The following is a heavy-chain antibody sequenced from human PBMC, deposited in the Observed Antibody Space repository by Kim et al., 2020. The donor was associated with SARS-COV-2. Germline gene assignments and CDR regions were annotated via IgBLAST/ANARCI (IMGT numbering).Heavy chain of an antibody. Sequence: PSLQGQVTISADKSISTAYLQWSSLKASDTAMYYCARRSSDILTGYPLDYWGQGTLVTVSS. V-gene: IGHV5-51*01. D-gene: IGHD3-9*01. J-gene: IGHJ4*02. CDR3: ARRSSDILTGYPLDY.